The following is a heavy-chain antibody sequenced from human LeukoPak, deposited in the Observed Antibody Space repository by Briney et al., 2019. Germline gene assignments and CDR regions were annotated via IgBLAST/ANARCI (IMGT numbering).Heavy chain of an antibody. CDR1: GYTLTELS. D-gene: IGHD2-15*01. CDR2: FDLEDGET. J-gene: IGHJ6*02. CDR3: ATVGRVVVAATPGYYYGMDV. Sequence: ASVKVSCKVSGYTLTELSMHWVRHAPGKGLEWMGGFDLEDGETIYAQKFQGRVTMTEDTSTDTAYMELSSLRSEDTAVYYCATVGRVVVAATPGYYYGMDVWGQGTTVTVSS. V-gene: IGHV1-24*01.